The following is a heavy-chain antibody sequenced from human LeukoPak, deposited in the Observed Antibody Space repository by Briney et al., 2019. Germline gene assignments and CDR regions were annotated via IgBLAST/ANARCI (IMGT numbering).Heavy chain of an antibody. J-gene: IGHJ4*02. CDR3: AKDIAVAGTDY. CDR2: IYSGGST. D-gene: IGHD6-19*01. CDR1: GFTVSSNY. V-gene: IGHV3-53*01. Sequence: GGSLRLSCAASGFTVSSNYMSWVRQAPGKGLEWVSVIYSGGSTYYADSVKGRFTISRDNSKNTLYLQMNSLRAEDTAVYYCAKDIAVAGTDYWGQGTLVTVSS.